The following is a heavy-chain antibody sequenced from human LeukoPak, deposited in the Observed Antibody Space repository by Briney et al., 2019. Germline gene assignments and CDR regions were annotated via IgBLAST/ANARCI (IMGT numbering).Heavy chain of an antibody. J-gene: IGHJ4*02. CDR2: IYHSGST. V-gene: IGHV4-38-2*02. D-gene: IGHD4-17*01. Sequence: SETLSLTCTVSGYSISSGYYWGWIRQPPGKGLEWIGSIYHSGSTYYNPSLKSRVTISVDTSKNQFSLKLSSVTAADTAVYYCAKIADYYGDYVAQPVDSWGQGALVTVSP. CDR1: GYSISSGYY. CDR3: AKIADYYGDYVAQPVDS.